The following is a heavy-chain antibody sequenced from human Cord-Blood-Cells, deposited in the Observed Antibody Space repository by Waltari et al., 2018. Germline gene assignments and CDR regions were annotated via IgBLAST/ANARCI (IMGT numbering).Heavy chain of an antibody. J-gene: IGHJ2*01. V-gene: IGHV4-59*08. Sequence: QVQLQESGPGLVKPSETLSHTCTVSGGSISSYYWSWLRQPPGKGLEWIGYIYYSGSTNYNPSLKSRVTMSVDTSKNQFSLKLSSVTAADTAVYYCARLMDTAMVGYFDLWGRGTLVTVSS. CDR2: IYYSGST. D-gene: IGHD5-18*01. CDR3: ARLMDTAMVGYFDL. CDR1: GGSISSYY.